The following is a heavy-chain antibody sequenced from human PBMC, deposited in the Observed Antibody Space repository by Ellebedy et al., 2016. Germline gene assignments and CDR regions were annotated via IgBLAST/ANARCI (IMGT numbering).Heavy chain of an antibody. CDR1: GFTFSRYG. CDR2: ISNPGTAI. V-gene: IGHV3-48*04. CDR3: ARESPSSGWYPPLSYYYYGMDV. D-gene: IGHD6-19*01. Sequence: GGSLRLSCAASGFTFSRYGMTWVRQAPGKGLEWISFISNPGTAIYYADSVKGRFTISRDNAKNSLYLQMNSLRAEDTAVYYCARESPSSGWYPPLSYYYYGMDVWGQGTTVTVSS. J-gene: IGHJ6*02.